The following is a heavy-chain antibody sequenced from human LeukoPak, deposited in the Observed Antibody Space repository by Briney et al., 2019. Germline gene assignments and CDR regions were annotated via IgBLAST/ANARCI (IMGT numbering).Heavy chain of an antibody. J-gene: IGHJ6*02. CDR2: IYYSGST. D-gene: IGHD4-17*01. CDR1: GGSISSYY. V-gene: IGHV4-59*01. CDR3: ARVPSDYGDYYYYGMDV. Sequence: SETLSLTCTVSGGSISSYYWSWIRQPPGKGLEWIGYIYYSGSTNYNPSLKSRVTISVDTSKNQFSLKLSSVTAADTAVYYCARVPSDYGDYYYYGMDVWGQGTTVTVSS.